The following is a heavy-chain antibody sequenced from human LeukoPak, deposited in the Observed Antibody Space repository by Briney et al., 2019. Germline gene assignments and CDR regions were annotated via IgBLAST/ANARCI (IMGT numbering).Heavy chain of an antibody. CDR3: ARAHYTFSRYGGFDY. CDR1: GGSISSSSYY. D-gene: IGHD3-3*01. J-gene: IGHJ4*02. CDR2: IYYSGST. Sequence: SETLSLTCTVSGGSISSSSYYWGWIRQPPGKGLEWIGSIYYSGSTYYNPSLKSRVTISVDTSKNQFSLKLSSVTAADTAVYYCARAHYTFSRYGGFDYWGQGTLVTVSS. V-gene: IGHV4-39*07.